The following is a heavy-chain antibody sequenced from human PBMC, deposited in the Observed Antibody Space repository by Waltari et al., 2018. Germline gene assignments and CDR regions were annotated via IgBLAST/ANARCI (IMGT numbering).Heavy chain of an antibody. Sequence: QVQLVESGGGVVQPGTSLRLSCAGSGFTFSNHAIHWVRQAPGKGLEWVAVISSDASQKYFADSVKGRFTISRDNSKNMLYLQMNSLTTDDTAVYYCVRQQPVVGQWVVNYWGQGTLVIVSS. CDR2: ISSDASQK. V-gene: IGHV3-30*01. D-gene: IGHD6-19*01. J-gene: IGHJ4*02. CDR3: VRQQPVVGQWVVNY. CDR1: GFTFSNHA.